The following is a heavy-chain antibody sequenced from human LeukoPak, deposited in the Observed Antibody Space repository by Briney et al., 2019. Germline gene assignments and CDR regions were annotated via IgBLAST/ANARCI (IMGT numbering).Heavy chain of an antibody. J-gene: IGHJ4*02. CDR1: GFTCGGYG. D-gene: IGHD6-13*01. Sequence: PGGSLRLSWAAAGFTCGGYGMSWARQAPGEGLEWVCGINWNGGSTGYADSVEGRFTISRDNAKNSLYLQMNSLRAEDTALYYCARVDQQLSFSDYFDNWGQGTLVTVSS. CDR3: ARVDQQLSFSDYFDN. V-gene: IGHV3-20*04. CDR2: INWNGGST.